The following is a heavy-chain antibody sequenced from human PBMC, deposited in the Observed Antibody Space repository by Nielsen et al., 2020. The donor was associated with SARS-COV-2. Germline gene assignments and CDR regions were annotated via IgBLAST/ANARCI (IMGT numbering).Heavy chain of an antibody. CDR3: ARLRDDGYYFDTGPFDY. V-gene: IGHV3-74*03. Sequence: GGSLRLSCAASGLDFSDYWIHWVRRGPGGGLEWVSRINADGTKTTYAAFAKGRFSISRDNAKNTLYLQMDSLRAEDTAVYYCARLRDDGYYFDTGPFDYWGQGALVTVSS. J-gene: IGHJ4*02. CDR1: GLDFSDYW. CDR2: INADGTKT. D-gene: IGHD3-9*01.